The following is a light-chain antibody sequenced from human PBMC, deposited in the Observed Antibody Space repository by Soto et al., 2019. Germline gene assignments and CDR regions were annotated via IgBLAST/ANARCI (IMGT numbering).Light chain of an antibody. J-gene: IGLJ1*01. V-gene: IGLV3-21*02. CDR1: NIGSKS. Sequence: SYELTQPPSVSVAPGQTARITCGGNNIGSKSVHWYQQKPGQAPVLVVYDDSGRPSGIPERFSGSNSGNTATLTISRVEAGDEADYYCQVWDDASDHSVFGTGTKVTV. CDR3: QVWDDASDHSV. CDR2: DDS.